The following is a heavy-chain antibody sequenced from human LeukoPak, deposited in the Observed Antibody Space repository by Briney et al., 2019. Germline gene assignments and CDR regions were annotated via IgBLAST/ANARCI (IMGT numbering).Heavy chain of an antibody. V-gene: IGHV3-7*03. CDR3: ARRAGAYSHPYDY. CDR1: GFTFSSYW. D-gene: IGHD4/OR15-4a*01. Sequence: GSLSLSCAASGFTFSSYWMSWVRQAPGKGLEWVANIKQDGSEKYYVDSVKGRFTISRDNSKNTLYLQMNSLGAEDTAVYYCARRAGAYSHPYDYWGQGTLVTVSS. J-gene: IGHJ4*02. CDR2: IKQDGSEK.